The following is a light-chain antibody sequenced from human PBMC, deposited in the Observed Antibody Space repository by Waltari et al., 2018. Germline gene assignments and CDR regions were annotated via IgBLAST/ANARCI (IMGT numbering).Light chain of an antibody. V-gene: IGLV2-14*03. CDR2: DVS. CDR1: TTDCGGHTH. Sequence: QSALTQPASVSGAPGPSITTSCTGTTTDCGGHTHVPWYQQHPGKAPKLIIYDVSRRPSGVSNRFFGSKSGNTASLTISGLQAEDEAVYFCSSYSTSITPYVFGTGTKVTVL. CDR3: SSYSTSITPYV. J-gene: IGLJ1*01.